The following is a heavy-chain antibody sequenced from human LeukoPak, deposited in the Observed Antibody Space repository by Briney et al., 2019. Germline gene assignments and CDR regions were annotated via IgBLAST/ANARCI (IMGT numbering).Heavy chain of an antibody. CDR1: GFTFSSYA. J-gene: IGHJ6*02. CDR2: ISYDGSNK. CDR3: ARDTYYYDSSGYYSPQGYYYYGMDV. D-gene: IGHD3-22*01. Sequence: PGGSLSLSCAASGFTFSSYAMHWLRQAPDKGLEGVAVISYDGSNKYYADPVKGRFTISRDNSKNTLYLQMNSLRAEDTAVYYCARDTYYYDSSGYYSPQGYYYYGMDVWGQGTTVTVSS. V-gene: IGHV3-30-3*01.